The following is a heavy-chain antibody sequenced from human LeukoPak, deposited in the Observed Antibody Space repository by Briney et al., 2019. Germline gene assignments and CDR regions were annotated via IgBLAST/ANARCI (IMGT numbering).Heavy chain of an antibody. CDR2: ISNSGGNT. J-gene: IGHJ4*02. Sequence: GGSLRLSCAASGFTFSSHAMNWVRQAPGKGLEWVSGISNSGGNTYYADSVKGRFTISRDNSKNTLYLQMNSLRAEDTAVYYCAKGFTPYWGQGTLVAVSS. V-gene: IGHV3-23*01. CDR3: AKGFTPY. D-gene: IGHD3-16*01. CDR1: GFTFSSHA.